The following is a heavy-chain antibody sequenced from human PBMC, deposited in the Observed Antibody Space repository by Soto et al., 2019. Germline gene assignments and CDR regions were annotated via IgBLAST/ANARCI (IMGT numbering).Heavy chain of an antibody. CDR2: ISYDGSNK. Sequence: QVQLVESGGGVVQPGRSLRLSCAASGFTFSSYGMHWVRQAPGKGLEWVAVISYDGSNKYYADSGKGRFTISRDNSKNTLYLQMNSLRAEDTAVYYCAKEDQDLIDYWGQGTLVTVSS. CDR1: GFTFSSYG. J-gene: IGHJ4*02. CDR3: AKEDQDLIDY. V-gene: IGHV3-30*18.